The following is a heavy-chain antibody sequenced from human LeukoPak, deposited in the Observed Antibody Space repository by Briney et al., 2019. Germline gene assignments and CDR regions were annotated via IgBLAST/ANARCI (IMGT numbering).Heavy chain of an antibody. V-gene: IGHV1-69*13. CDR2: IIPISSTA. J-gene: IGHJ4*02. Sequence: SVKVSCKASGGTFSSYAISWVRPAPGQGLEWMGGIIPISSTANYAQKFQGSVKITADESTSTAYMELSSLRSEDTAVYYCARAHCSGGSCYSLYLDHWGQGTLVAVSS. D-gene: IGHD2-15*01. CDR1: GGTFSSYA. CDR3: ARAHCSGGSCYSLYLDH.